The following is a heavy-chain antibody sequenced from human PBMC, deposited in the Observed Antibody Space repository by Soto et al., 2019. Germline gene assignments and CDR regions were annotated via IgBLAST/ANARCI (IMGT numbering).Heavy chain of an antibody. J-gene: IGHJ6*02. V-gene: IGHV1-69*13. CDR2: IIPIFGTA. Sequence: SVKVSCKASGGTFSSYAISWVRQAPGQGLEWMGGIIPIFGTADYAQKFQGRVTITADESTSTAYMELSSLRSGDTAVYYCHARGPLPTAGNGEYYYYGMDVWGQGTTVTVSS. CDR1: GGTFSSYA. D-gene: IGHD1-26*01. CDR3: HARGPLPTAGNGEYYYYGMDV.